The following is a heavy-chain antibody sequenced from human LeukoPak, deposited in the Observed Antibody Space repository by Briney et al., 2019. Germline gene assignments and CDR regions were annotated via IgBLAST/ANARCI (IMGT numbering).Heavy chain of an antibody. D-gene: IGHD5-24*01. Sequence: PSETLSLTCSVSGGSISSSRWYWGWVRQPPGKGLEWIGSIYKGGSTYYNPSLTGRVTISVDTSKNQFSLKLDSVTVADTAVYYCASPKDEYYYFMDVWGKGTTVTVSS. CDR2: IYKGGST. J-gene: IGHJ6*03. CDR3: ASPKDEYYYFMDV. CDR1: GGSISSSRWY. V-gene: IGHV4-39*01.